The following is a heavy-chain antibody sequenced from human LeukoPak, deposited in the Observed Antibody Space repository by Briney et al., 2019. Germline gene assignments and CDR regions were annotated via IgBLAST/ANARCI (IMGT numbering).Heavy chain of an antibody. CDR1: GYTFTSYD. V-gene: IGHV1-8*01. Sequence: GASVKVSCKASGYTFTSYDINWVRQATGQGLEWMGWMNPNSGNTGYAQKFQGRVTMTRNTSISTAYMELSSLRSEDTAVYYCARGLGATTDKRSSSWPFDYWGQGTLVTVSS. CDR3: ARGLGATTDKRSSSWPFDY. CDR2: MNPNSGNT. J-gene: IGHJ4*02. D-gene: IGHD6-13*01.